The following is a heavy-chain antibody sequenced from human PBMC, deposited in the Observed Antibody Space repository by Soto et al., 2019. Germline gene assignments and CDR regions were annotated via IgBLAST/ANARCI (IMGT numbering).Heavy chain of an antibody. D-gene: IGHD3-22*01. CDR1: GGSISSGGYS. CDR2: IYHSGST. Sequence: PSETLSLTCAVSGGSISSGGYSWSWIRQPPGKGLEWIGYIYHSGSTYYNPSLKSRVTISVDRSKNQFSLKLSSVTAADTAVYYCARVKDYYDSSGYHNWFDPWGQETLVTVSS. J-gene: IGHJ5*02. CDR3: ARVKDYYDSSGYHNWFDP. V-gene: IGHV4-30-2*01.